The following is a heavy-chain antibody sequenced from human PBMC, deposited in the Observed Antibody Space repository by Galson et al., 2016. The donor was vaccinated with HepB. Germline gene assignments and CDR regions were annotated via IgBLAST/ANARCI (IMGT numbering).Heavy chain of an antibody. D-gene: IGHD6-19*01. V-gene: IGHV3-9*01. CDR1: GFTFGDYG. J-gene: IGHJ4*02. CDR3: AKGGGSGWYDYFDY. Sequence: SLRLSCAASGFTFGDYGMNWVRQAPGKGLEWVSGISWNSGSIVYADSVMGRFTISRDNAKNYLYLQMNSLRGEDTALYYCAKGGGSGWYDYFDYWGQGTLVTVSS. CDR2: ISWNSGSI.